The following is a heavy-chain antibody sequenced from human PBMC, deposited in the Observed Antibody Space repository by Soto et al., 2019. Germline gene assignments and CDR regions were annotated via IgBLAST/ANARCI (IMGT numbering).Heavy chain of an antibody. Sequence: SVKASCKASGGTFSGYAITWVRQAPGQGLEWMGNIIPVFRTSNYAQKFQGRVTITADESTSTAYMELNSLTTEDTAVYYCARDGSWDGGGGEYWGQGTLVTVSS. D-gene: IGHD3-10*01. CDR3: ARDGSWDGGGGEY. V-gene: IGHV1-69*13. CDR2: IIPVFRTS. CDR1: GGTFSGYA. J-gene: IGHJ4*02.